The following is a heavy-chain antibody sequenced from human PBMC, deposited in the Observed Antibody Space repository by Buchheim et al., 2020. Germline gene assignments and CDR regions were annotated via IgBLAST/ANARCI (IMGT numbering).Heavy chain of an antibody. CDR2: ISGSGGST. V-gene: IGHV3-23*01. CDR3: AKDPKSGYSSADWFDP. D-gene: IGHD6-19*01. J-gene: IGHJ5*02. CDR1: GFTFSSYA. Sequence: EVQLLESGGGLVQPGGSLRLSCAASGFTFSSYAMSWVRQAPGKGLEWVSAISGSGGSTYYADYVKGRFTISRDNSKHTLYLQMNSLRAEDTAVYYCAKDPKSGYSSADWFDPWGQGTL.